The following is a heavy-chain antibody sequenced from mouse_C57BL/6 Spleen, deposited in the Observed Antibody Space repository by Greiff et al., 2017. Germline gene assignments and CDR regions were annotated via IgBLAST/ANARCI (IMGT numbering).Heavy chain of an antibody. D-gene: IGHD1-1*01. Sequence: VQLQESGPGLVQPSQSLSITCTVSGFSLTSYGVHWVRQSPGTGLEWLGVIWRGGSTDYNAAFMSRLSITKDNSKSQVFFKMNSLQADDTAIYYCAIPYYGSSLWYFDVWGTGTTVTVSA. CDR2: IWRGGST. CDR1: GFSLTSYG. CDR3: AIPYYGSSLWYFDV. V-gene: IGHV2-5*01. J-gene: IGHJ1*03.